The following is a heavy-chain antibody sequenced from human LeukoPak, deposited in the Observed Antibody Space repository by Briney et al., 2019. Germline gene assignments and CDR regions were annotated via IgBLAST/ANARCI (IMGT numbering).Heavy chain of an antibody. J-gene: IGHJ4*02. CDR1: GGSFSTYC. Sequence: SETLSLTCAVYGGSFSTYCWSWIRQPPGKGLEWIGEINHSGSTNYNPSLKSRVTISGDTSKKQFSLKLSSVTAADTAVYYCVTYYYGSSAPKRNYWGQGILVTVSS. D-gene: IGHD3-22*01. V-gene: IGHV4-34*01. CDR2: INHSGST. CDR3: VTYYYGSSAPKRNY.